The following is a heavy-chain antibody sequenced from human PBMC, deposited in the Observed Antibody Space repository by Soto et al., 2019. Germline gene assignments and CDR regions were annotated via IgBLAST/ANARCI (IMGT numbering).Heavy chain of an antibody. J-gene: IGHJ5*02. Sequence: SGPKLVNPTQTLTLTCTFTGFSLRTSGMCVSWIRQPPGKALEWLARIDWDDDKYYSTSLKTRLTISKDTSKNQVVLTMTNMDPVDTATYYCARIHALSYDFWSSFDPWGQGTLVTVSS. V-gene: IGHV2-70*11. CDR3: ARIHALSYDFWSSFDP. CDR2: IDWDDDK. CDR1: GFSLRTSGMC. D-gene: IGHD3-3*01.